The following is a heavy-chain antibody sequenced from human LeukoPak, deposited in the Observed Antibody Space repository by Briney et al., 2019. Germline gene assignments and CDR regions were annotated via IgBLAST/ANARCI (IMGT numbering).Heavy chain of an antibody. CDR1: GGTFSSYA. CDR2: IIPIFGTA. CDR3: ARGLSPYYYDSSGYAILDY. J-gene: IGHJ4*02. Sequence: SVKVSCKASGGTFSSYAISWVRQAPGQGLEWMGGIIPIFGTANYAQKFQGRVTITADESTSTAYMELSSLRSEDTAVYYCARGLSPYYYDSSGYAILDYWGQGTLVTVSS. D-gene: IGHD3-22*01. V-gene: IGHV1-69*01.